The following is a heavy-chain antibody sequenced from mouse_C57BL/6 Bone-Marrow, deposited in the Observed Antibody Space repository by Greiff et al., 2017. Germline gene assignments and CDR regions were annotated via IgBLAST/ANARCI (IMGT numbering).Heavy chain of an antibody. CDR3: AKKGLGDYYYAMDY. V-gene: IGHV2-5*01. CDR1: GFSLTSYG. CDR2: IWRGGST. J-gene: IGHJ4*01. Sequence: VKLQESGPGLVQPSQSLSITCTVSGFSLTSYGVHWVRQSPGKGLEWLGVIWRGGSTDYNAAFLSRLSITKDNSKSHVFFKMNRLQADDTAIYYCAKKGLGDYYYAMDYWGQGTSVTVSS. D-gene: IGHD4-1*01.